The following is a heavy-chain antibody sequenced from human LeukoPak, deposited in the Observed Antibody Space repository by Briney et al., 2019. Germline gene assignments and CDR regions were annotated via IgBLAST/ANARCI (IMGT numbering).Heavy chain of an antibody. J-gene: IGHJ6*02. V-gene: IGHV4-34*01. CDR1: GGSFSGYY. CDR2: INHSGST. D-gene: IGHD3-10*01. CDR3: ARGRFGLTTWDRGYYYYGMDV. Sequence: SETLSLTCAVYGGSFSGYYWSWIRQPPGKGLEWIGEINHSGSTNYNPSLKSRVTISVDTPKNQFSLKLSSATAADTAVYYCARGRFGLTTWDRGYYYYGMDVWGQGTTVTVSS.